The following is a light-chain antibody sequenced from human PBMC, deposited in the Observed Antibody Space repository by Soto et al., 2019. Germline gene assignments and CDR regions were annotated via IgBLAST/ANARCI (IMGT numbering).Light chain of an antibody. Sequence: QSALTQPSSASGSPGQSVTISCTGTSSDVGGYNYVSWYQQYAGKAPKLMISEVSKRPSGVPDRFSGSKSGNTASLTVSGLQAEDEADYYCSSYAGSNKSVFGTGTKLTVL. CDR1: SSDVGGYNY. J-gene: IGLJ1*01. CDR2: EVS. V-gene: IGLV2-8*01. CDR3: SSYAGSNKSV.